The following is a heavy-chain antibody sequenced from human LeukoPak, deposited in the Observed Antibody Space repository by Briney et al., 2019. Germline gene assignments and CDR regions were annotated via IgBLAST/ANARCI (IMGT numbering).Heavy chain of an antibody. CDR3: ASQIRHSYYYYYGMDV. Sequence: SETLSLTCAVYGGSFSGYYWSWIRQPQGKGLEWIGEINHSGSTNYNPSLKSRVTISVDTSKNQFSLKLSSVTAADTAVYYCASQIRHSYYYYYGMDVWGQGTTVTVSS. CDR1: GGSFSGYY. CDR2: INHSGST. J-gene: IGHJ6*02. V-gene: IGHV4-34*01.